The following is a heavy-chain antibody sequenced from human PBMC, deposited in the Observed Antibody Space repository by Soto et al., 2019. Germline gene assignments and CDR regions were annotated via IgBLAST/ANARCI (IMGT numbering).Heavy chain of an antibody. CDR1: GFTFSSYD. CDR2: IGTAGDT. Sequence: GGSLRLSCAASGFTFSSYDMHWVRQATGKGLEWVSAIGTAGDTYYPGSVKGRFTISRENAKNSLYLQMNSLRAGDTAVYYCARVRRSGIAVSYGMDVWGQGTTVTV. CDR3: ARVRRSGIAVSYGMDV. D-gene: IGHD6-19*01. V-gene: IGHV3-13*01. J-gene: IGHJ6*02.